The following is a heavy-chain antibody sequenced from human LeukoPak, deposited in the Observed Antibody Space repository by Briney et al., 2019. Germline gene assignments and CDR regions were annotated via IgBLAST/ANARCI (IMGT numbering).Heavy chain of an antibody. V-gene: IGHV4-4*07. Sequence: PSETLSLTCSVSGGFISHYYWTWIRQPAGKGLEWIGRIDTSGSTNYNPSLKSRVTISVDTSENQFSLKLSSVTAADTAVYYCAREGGYSYGDAPLHFDYWGQGTLVTVSS. J-gene: IGHJ4*02. CDR1: GGFISHYY. D-gene: IGHD5-18*01. CDR2: IDTSGST. CDR3: AREGGYSYGDAPLHFDY.